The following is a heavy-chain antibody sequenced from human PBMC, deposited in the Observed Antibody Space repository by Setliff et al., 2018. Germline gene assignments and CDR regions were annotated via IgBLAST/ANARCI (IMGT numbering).Heavy chain of an antibody. CDR1: GITFSNYD. V-gene: IGHV3-23*01. J-gene: IGHJ4*02. Sequence: GESLMISCEGSGITFSNYDMCWVRQAPGKGLEWVAVFTGGGGGGTTFYADSVRGRFTISRDTSKNTLFLQMNRLRAEDTALYYCAPHPNLNGDFWGQGTLVTVSS. CDR3: APHPNLNGDF. CDR2: FTGGGGGGTT.